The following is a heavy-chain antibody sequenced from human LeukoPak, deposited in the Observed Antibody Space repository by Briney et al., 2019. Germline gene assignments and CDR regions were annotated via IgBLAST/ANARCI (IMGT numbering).Heavy chain of an antibody. Sequence: EASVKVSCKAAGYTFTSYGISWVRQAPGQGLEWMGWISAYNGNTKYAQKLQGRVTMTIDTSTSTAYMELRSLRSEDTAVYYCASVVPHNNWFDPWGQGTLVTVSS. V-gene: IGHV1-18*01. J-gene: IGHJ5*02. D-gene: IGHD2-2*01. CDR3: ASVVPHNNWFDP. CDR1: GYTFTSYG. CDR2: ISAYNGNT.